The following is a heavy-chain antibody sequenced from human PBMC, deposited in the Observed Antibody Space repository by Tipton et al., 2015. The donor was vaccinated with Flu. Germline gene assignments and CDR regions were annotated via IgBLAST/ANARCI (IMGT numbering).Heavy chain of an antibody. Sequence: QLVQSGGGLIQPGGSLRLSCAASGFTVSSNYMSWVRQAPGKGLEWVSVIYSGGSTYYADPVKGRFTISRDNSKNTLYLQMNSLRAEDTAVYYCARTISGSYYGFEWFDPWGQGTLVTVSS. CDR1: GFTVSSNY. CDR2: IYSGGST. CDR3: ARTISGSYYGFEWFDP. D-gene: IGHD1-26*01. V-gene: IGHV3-53*01. J-gene: IGHJ5*02.